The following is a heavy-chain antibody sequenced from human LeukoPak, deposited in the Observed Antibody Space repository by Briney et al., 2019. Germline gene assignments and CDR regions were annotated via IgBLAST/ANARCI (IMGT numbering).Heavy chain of an antibody. CDR2: IYYSGST. D-gene: IGHD2-2*01. CDR1: GGSISSYY. J-gene: IGHJ4*02. CDR3: ARDLGGYCSSTSCYGLDY. Sequence: SETLSLTCTVSGGSISSYYWSWIRQPPGKGLEWIGYIYYSGSTNYNPSLKSRVTISVDTSKNQFSLKLGSVTAADTAVYYCARDLGGYCSSTSCYGLDYWGQGTLVTVSS. V-gene: IGHV4-59*01.